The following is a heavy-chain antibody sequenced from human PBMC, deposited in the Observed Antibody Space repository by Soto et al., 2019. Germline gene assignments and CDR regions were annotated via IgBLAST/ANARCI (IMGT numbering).Heavy chain of an antibody. CDR2: IKQDGSEK. V-gene: IGHV3-7*05. Sequence: PGGSLRLSCAASGFTFSSYWMSWVRQAPGKGLEWVANIKQDGSEKYYVDSVKGRFTISRDNAKNSLYLQMNSLRAEDTAVYYWARVAYDILTGYSLYYFDYWDQGTLVTVSS. CDR1: GFTFSSYW. CDR3: ARVAYDILTGYSLYYFDY. D-gene: IGHD3-9*01. J-gene: IGHJ4*02.